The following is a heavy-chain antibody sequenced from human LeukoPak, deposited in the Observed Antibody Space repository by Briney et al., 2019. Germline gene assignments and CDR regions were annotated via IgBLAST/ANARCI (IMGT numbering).Heavy chain of an antibody. J-gene: IGHJ2*01. CDR3: ARDTRTHCSSTSCHKRPAWYFDL. CDR2: IYTSGST. Sequence: PSETLSLTCTVSGGSISSYYWSWIRQPAGKGLEWIGRIYTSGSTNYNPPLKSRVTMSVDTSKNQFSLKLSSVTAADTAVYYCARDTRTHCSSTSCHKRPAWYFDLWGRGTLVTVSS. D-gene: IGHD2-2*01. CDR1: GGSISSYY. V-gene: IGHV4-4*07.